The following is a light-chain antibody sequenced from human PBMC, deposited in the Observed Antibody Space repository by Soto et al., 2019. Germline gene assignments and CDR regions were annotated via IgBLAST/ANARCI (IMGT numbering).Light chain of an antibody. CDR3: NSYTTTSTWV. CDR1: SNDVGAYNY. Sequence: QSALTQPASVSGSPGQSITISCTGTSNDVGAYNYVSWYQQHPRKAPKLMISEVSNRPSGISNRFSGSKSGNTASLTISGLQAEDEADYYCNSYTTTSTWVFGGGTKLTVL. V-gene: IGLV2-14*01. J-gene: IGLJ3*02. CDR2: EVS.